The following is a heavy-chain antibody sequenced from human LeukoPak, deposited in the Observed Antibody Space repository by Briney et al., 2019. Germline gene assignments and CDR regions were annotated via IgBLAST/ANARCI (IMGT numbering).Heavy chain of an antibody. CDR1: GGSISSYY. CDR2: IYYSGST. Sequence: SETLSLTCTVSGGSISSYYSSWVRQPPGKGLEWIGYIYYSGSTNNNPSLKSRVTIPVDTSKNQFSLKLNSVTAADTAVYYCARHADTGWFDPWGQGTLVTVSS. CDR3: ARHADTGWFDP. J-gene: IGHJ5*02. D-gene: IGHD5-18*01. V-gene: IGHV4-59*08.